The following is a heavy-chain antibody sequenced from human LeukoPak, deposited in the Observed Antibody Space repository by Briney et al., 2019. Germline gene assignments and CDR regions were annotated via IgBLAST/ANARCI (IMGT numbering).Heavy chain of an antibody. V-gene: IGHV4-59*01. CDR3: ARDYGSGSSYPFDY. J-gene: IGHJ4*02. D-gene: IGHD3-10*01. CDR2: IYYSRIT. Sequence: SETLSLTCTISGGSISSYYWSWIRQPPGKGLEWIGYIYYSRITNYNPSLKSRVTISVDTSKNQFSLKLSSVTAADTAVYYCARDYGSGSSYPFDYWGQGTLVTVSS. CDR1: GGSISSYY.